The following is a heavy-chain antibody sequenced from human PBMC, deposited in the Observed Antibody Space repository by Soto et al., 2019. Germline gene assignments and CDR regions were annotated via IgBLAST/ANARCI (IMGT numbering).Heavy chain of an antibody. CDR2: ISVSGSP. Sequence: PGGSLRLSCAASGFTFSTYAISWVRQGPGKGLEWVSSISVSGSPYYADPVKGRFTVSRDNSKDTLYLQMNSLTAEDTAVYFCAKNYFFDSWGPGTLVTVSS. CDR3: AKNYFFDS. V-gene: IGHV3-23*01. J-gene: IGHJ4*02. CDR1: GFTFSTYA.